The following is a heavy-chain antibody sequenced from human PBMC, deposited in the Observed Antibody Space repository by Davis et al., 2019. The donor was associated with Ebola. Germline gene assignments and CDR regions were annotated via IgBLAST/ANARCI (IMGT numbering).Heavy chain of an antibody. CDR3: ARRDYYGSGSYYKGGMDV. V-gene: IGHV3-11*04. CDR1: GFTFSDYY. D-gene: IGHD3-10*01. Sequence: GESLKISCAASGFTFSDYYMSWIRQAPGKGLEWVSYISSSGSTIYYADSVKGRFTISRDNAKNSLYLQMNSLRAEDTAVYYCARRDYYGSGSYYKGGMDVWGQGTTVTVSS. J-gene: IGHJ6*02. CDR2: ISSSGSTI.